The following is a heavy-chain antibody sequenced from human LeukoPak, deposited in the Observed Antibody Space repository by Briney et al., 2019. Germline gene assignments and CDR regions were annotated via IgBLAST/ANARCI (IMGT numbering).Heavy chain of an antibody. CDR2: ISYDGSNK. D-gene: IGHD2-8*01. CDR1: GFTFSSYG. CDR3: AKDLFYCTNGVCLDY. V-gene: IGHV3-30*18. J-gene: IGHJ4*02. Sequence: PGGSLRLSCAASGFTFSSYGMHWVRQAPGKGLEGVAVISYDGSNKYYADSVKGRFTISRDNSKNTLHLQMNSLRAEDTAVYYCAKDLFYCTNGVCLDYWGQGTLVTVSS.